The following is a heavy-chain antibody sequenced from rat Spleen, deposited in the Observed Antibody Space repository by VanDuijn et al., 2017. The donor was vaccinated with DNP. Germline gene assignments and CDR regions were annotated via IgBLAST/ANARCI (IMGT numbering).Heavy chain of an antibody. CDR3: NKSRYYDGYYFDY. J-gene: IGHJ2*01. CDR1: GFDFNTYA. D-gene: IGHD1-12*02. CDR2: IWSGGST. Sequence: VQLVESGGGLVQPEGSLKLSCAASGFDFNTYAMNWVRQPPGKGLEWVGVIWSGGSTDYNSAFKSRLTISRDTSKSQVFLKMNSLQTEDTAIYFCNKSRYYDGYYFDYWGQGVMVTVSS. V-gene: IGHV2-15*01.